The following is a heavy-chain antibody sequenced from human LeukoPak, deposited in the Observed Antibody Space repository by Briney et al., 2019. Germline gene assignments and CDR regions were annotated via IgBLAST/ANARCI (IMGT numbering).Heavy chain of an antibody. CDR2: IYPGDSDT. CDR1: GYSFTNYW. D-gene: IGHD2-2*01. V-gene: IGHV5-51*01. J-gene: IGHJ5*01. Sequence: GESLKISCKGSGYSFTNYWIGWVRQMPGKGLEWMGIIYPGDSDTRYSPSFQGQVTFSADKPISTAYLQWSSLKASDTAMYYCARRSYCYSTSCYGYWFDSWGQGTLVTVSS. CDR3: ARRSYCYSTSCYGYWFDS.